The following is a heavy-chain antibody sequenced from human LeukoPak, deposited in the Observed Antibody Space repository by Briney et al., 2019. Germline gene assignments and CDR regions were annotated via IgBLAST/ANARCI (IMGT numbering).Heavy chain of an antibody. CDR1: GGSISSGDYY. CDR3: ARAARYSWDY. V-gene: IGHV4-39*07. CDR2: INHSGST. J-gene: IGHJ4*02. D-gene: IGHD5-18*01. Sequence: SETLSLTCTVSGGSISSGDYYWSWIRQPPGKGLEWIGEINHSGSTNYNPSLKSRVTISVDTSKNQFSLKLSSVTAADTAVYYCARAARYSWDYWGQGTLVTVSS.